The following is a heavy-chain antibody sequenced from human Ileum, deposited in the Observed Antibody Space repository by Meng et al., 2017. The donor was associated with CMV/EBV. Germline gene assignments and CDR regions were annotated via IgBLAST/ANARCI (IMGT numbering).Heavy chain of an antibody. J-gene: IGHJ1*01. CDR2: TT. D-gene: IGHD3-22*01. V-gene: IGHV3-15*01. Sequence: TTLSPPPLLSPFPISRDDSKNTIYLQMNSLTTEDTAVYYCSADYYDSSGYQHWGQGTLVTVSS. CDR3: SADYYDSSGYQH.